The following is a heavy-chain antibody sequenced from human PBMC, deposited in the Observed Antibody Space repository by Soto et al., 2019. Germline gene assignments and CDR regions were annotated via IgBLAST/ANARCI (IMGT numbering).Heavy chain of an antibody. CDR3: ATDPMTPSDY. CDR1: GYTLTELS. V-gene: IGHV1-24*01. Sequence: ASVKVSCKVSGYTLTELSMHWVRQAPGKGLEWMGGFDPEDGETIYAQKFQGRVTMTEGTSTDTAYMELSSLRSEDTAVYYCATDPMTPSDYWGQGTLVTVSS. J-gene: IGHJ4*02. CDR2: FDPEDGET.